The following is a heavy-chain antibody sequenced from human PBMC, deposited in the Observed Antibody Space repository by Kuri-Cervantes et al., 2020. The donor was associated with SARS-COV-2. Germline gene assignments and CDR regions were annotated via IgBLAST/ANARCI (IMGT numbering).Heavy chain of an antibody. CDR3: ARGPQWLGGDIQDAFDI. V-gene: IGHV1-18*01. Sequence: ASVKVSCKASGYTFTSYGISWVRQAPGQGLEWMGWISAYNGNTNYAQKFQGRVTMTRDTSISTAYMELSRLRSDDTAVYYCARGPQWLGGDIQDAFDIWGQGTMVTVSS. D-gene: IGHD3-22*01. CDR2: ISAYNGNT. J-gene: IGHJ3*02. CDR1: GYTFTSYG.